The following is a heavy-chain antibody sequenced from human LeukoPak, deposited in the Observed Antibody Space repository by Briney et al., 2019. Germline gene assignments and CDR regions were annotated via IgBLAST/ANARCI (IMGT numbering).Heavy chain of an antibody. J-gene: IGHJ5*02. CDR2: ISSSSSYI. CDR3: ARSPRSSSDWFDP. D-gene: IGHD2-2*01. Sequence: SGGSLRLSCAASGFTFSSYSMNWVRQAPGKGLEWVSSISSSSSYIYYADSVKGRFTISRDNAKNSLYLQMNSLTAEDTAGYYCARSPRSSSDWFDPWGQGTLVTVSS. CDR1: GFTFSSYS. V-gene: IGHV3-21*01.